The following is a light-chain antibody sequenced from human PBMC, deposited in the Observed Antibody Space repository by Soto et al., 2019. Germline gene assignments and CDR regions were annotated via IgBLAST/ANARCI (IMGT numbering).Light chain of an antibody. V-gene: IGLV1-40*01. Sequence: QAVVTQPPSVSGAPGQRVTISCTGSSSNIGAGYDVHWYQQLPGTAPKLLIYGISNRPSGVPDRFSGSKSDTSASLAITGLQAEDEADYYCQSYDSSLSGYVFGTGTKVTVL. J-gene: IGLJ1*01. CDR1: SSNIGAGYD. CDR3: QSYDSSLSGYV. CDR2: GIS.